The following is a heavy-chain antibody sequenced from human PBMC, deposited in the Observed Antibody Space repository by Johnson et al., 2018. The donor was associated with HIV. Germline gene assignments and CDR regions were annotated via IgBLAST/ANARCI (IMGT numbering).Heavy chain of an antibody. CDR1: GFTFSSYA. J-gene: IGHJ3*02. CDR2: ISGSGGSR. CDR3: AKGTYYYDSSGYNDAFDM. V-gene: IGHV3-23*04. Sequence: VQLVESGGGVVQPGGSLRLSCAASGFTFSSYAMSWVRQGPGKGLEWVSGISGSGGSRNYADSVKGRFTISRDNSKNTLYLQMNSLRAEDTAVYYCAKGTYYYDSSGYNDAFDMWGQGTMVTVSS. D-gene: IGHD3-22*01.